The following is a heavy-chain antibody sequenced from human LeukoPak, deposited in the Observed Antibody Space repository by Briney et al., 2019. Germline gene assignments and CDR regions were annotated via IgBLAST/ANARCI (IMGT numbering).Heavy chain of an antibody. J-gene: IGHJ4*02. V-gene: IGHV1-2*02. CDR1: GYTFTGYY. CDR3: ARDRVVVPAAFDY. D-gene: IGHD2-2*01. CDR2: INPNNGAT. Sequence: ASVKVSCKASGYTFTGYYVHWLRQAPGQGLEWVGWINPNNGATDYAQKFQGRVTVTRDTSITTVHMELSRLRSDDTAVYYCARDRVVVPAAFDYWGQGTLVTVSS.